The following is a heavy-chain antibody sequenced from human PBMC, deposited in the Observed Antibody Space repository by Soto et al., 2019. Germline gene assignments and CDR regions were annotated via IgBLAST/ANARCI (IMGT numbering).Heavy chain of an antibody. D-gene: IGHD3-10*01. J-gene: IGHJ6*02. Sequence: SETLSLTCAVSGDSITNTNWWSWVRQPPGKGLEWIGEIYHSGSTNYNPSLKSRVTVSMDKSKNQFSLKVNSVTAADTAVYYCARLLGEAAILGMDVWGQGTKVTVSS. CDR2: IYHSGST. V-gene: IGHV4-4*02. CDR1: GDSITNTNW. CDR3: ARLLGEAAILGMDV.